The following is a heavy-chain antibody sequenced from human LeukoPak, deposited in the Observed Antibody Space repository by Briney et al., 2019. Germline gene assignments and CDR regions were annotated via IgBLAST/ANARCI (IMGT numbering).Heavy chain of an antibody. Sequence: SETLSLTWTVSGDSISSGDHYWSWIRQRPGKGLEWIGYIHYSGSTYYNPSLKSRVIISGDMSKNQFSLSLNSLTAADSAMYYCARAAAGTNSWYYFDYWGQGTLVTVSS. D-gene: IGHD6-19*01. V-gene: IGHV4-30-4*01. CDR3: ARAAAGTNSWYYFDY. CDR2: IHYSGST. J-gene: IGHJ4*02. CDR1: GDSISSGDHY.